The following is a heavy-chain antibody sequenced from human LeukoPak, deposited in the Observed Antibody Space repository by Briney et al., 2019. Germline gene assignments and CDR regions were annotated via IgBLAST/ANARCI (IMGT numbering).Heavy chain of an antibody. CDR3: ASGVAVAGDYFDY. J-gene: IGHJ4*02. D-gene: IGHD6-19*01. CDR2: ISSSSSYI. V-gene: IGHV3-21*01. CDR1: GFTFSSYS. Sequence: GGSLRLSCAASGFTFSSYSMNWVRQAPGKGLEWVSSISSSSSYIYYADSVKGRFTISRDNAKNSLYLQMSSLRAEDTAVYYCASGVAVAGDYFDYWGQGTLVTVSS.